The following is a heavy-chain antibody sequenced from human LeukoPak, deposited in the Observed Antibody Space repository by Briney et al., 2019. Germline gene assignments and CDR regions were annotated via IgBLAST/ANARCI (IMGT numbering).Heavy chain of an antibody. CDR3: ARHGPYWAVAGPEEI. CDR1: GVSISSSSYY. Sequence: SETLSLTCTVSGVSISSSSYYWGWIPQPPGKGLEWIVNIYYSGSTYYNPSLKSRVTISVDTSKNQFSLKLSSVTAADTAVYYCARHGPYWAVAGPEEIWGQGTMVTVSS. D-gene: IGHD6-19*01. J-gene: IGHJ3*02. CDR2: IYYSGST. V-gene: IGHV4-39*01.